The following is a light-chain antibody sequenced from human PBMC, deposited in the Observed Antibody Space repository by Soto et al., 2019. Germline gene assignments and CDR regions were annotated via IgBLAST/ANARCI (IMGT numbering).Light chain of an antibody. CDR3: QQYEHYWT. CDR1: QSISNW. CDR2: DAS. Sequence: DSQDPWGPCIISKDVQNGVTVTFRASQSISNWLAWYQQKPGKAPRLLIYDASSLESGVPSRFSGSGSGTDFTLSFTSLQTYDFGIYYCQQYEHYWTFGLGTKVDIK. V-gene: IGKV1-5*01. J-gene: IGKJ1*01.